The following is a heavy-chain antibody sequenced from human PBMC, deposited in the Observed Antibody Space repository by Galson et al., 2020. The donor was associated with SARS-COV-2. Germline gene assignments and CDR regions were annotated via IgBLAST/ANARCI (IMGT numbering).Heavy chain of an antibody. Sequence: SGPTLVKPTQTLTLTCTFSGFSLSTSGMCVSWIRQPPGKALEWLALIDWDDDKYYSTSLKTRLTISKDTSKNQVVLTMTNMDPVDTATYYCARIPLSGYYHYYYYYGMDVWGQGTTVTVSS. V-gene: IGHV2-70*01. D-gene: IGHD3-22*01. CDR2: IDWDDDK. CDR3: ARIPLSGYYHYYYYYGMDV. J-gene: IGHJ6*02. CDR1: GFSLSTSGMC.